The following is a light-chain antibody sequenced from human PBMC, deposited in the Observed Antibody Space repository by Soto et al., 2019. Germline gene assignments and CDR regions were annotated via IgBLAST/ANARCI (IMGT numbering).Light chain of an antibody. CDR3: QQYGSSPLT. Sequence: DIVLTQSPGTLSLSPGERATLSCRASQSVSSSYLAWYQQKPGQAPRLLIYGASRGATGIPDRFSGSGSGTDFTLTISRLEPEDFAVYYCQQYGSSPLTFGGGTKVEIK. CDR1: QSVSSSY. J-gene: IGKJ4*01. V-gene: IGKV3-20*01. CDR2: GAS.